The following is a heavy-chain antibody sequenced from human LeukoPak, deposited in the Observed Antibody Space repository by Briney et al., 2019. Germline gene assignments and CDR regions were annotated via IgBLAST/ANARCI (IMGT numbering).Heavy chain of an antibody. CDR2: IIPIFGTA. V-gene: IGHV1-69*13. Sequence: SVKVSCKASGGTFSSYAISWVRQAPGQGLEWMGGIIPIFGTANYAQKFQGRVTITADESTSTAYMELSSLRSEDTAVYYCATDLRQEQLARNYWGQGTLVTVSS. D-gene: IGHD6-13*01. CDR1: GGTFSSYA. CDR3: ATDLRQEQLARNY. J-gene: IGHJ4*02.